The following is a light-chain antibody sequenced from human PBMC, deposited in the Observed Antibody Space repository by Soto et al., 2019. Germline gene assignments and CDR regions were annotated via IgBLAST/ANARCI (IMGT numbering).Light chain of an antibody. V-gene: IGKV3-20*01. Sequence: EIVLTQSPATLSLSPGERATLSCRASQSISSSYLAWYQQKPGQAPRLLIYGASSRATGIPDRFSGGGSGTDFTLTISSLQPEDFAVYYCQQYNSSPRTFGQGTKVDIK. CDR3: QQYNSSPRT. CDR1: QSISSSY. CDR2: GAS. J-gene: IGKJ1*01.